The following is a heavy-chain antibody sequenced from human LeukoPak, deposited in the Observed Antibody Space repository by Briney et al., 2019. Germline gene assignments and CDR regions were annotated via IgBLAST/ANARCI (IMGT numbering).Heavy chain of an antibody. J-gene: IGHJ4*02. V-gene: IGHV4-39*01. Sequence: SETLSLTCTVSGGSISSSSYYWGWIRQPPGKGLEWIGSIYYSGSTYYNPSLKSRVTISVDTSKSQFSLKLSSVTAADTAVYYCARHEATDCSGGSCYFLGIFDYWGQGTLVTVSS. D-gene: IGHD2-15*01. CDR2: IYYSGST. CDR3: ARHEATDCSGGSCYFLGIFDY. CDR1: GGSISSSSYY.